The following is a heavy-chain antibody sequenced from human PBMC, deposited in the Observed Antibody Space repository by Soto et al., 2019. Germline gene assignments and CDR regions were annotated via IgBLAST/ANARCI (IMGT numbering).Heavy chain of an antibody. J-gene: IGHJ4*02. V-gene: IGHV1-18*01. CDR2: VSAYNRNT. CDR3: ARERQWESLPY. CDR1: GYTFRNYG. D-gene: IGHD1-26*01. Sequence: ASVKVSFKAYGYTFRNYGITWVRQAPGQGLEWMGWVSAYNRNTNYAQKFQERVTMTTDTSTSTAYMELRSLRSDDTAIDFCARERQWESLPYWGQGTLVTVSS.